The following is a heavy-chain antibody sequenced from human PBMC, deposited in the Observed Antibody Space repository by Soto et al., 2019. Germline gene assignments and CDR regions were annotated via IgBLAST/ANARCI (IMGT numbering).Heavy chain of an antibody. CDR1: GFTFSSYA. J-gene: IGHJ4*02. CDR3: SKEGGIVVVPAGRNYFDY. Sequence: GGSLRLSCAASGFTFSSYAMSWVRQAPGKGLEWVSAISGSGGSTYYADSVKGRFTISRDTSKNTLYLQMNSLRAEDTAVYYCSKEGGIVVVPAGRNYFDYWGQGTLVTVSS. CDR2: ISGSGGST. D-gene: IGHD2-2*01. V-gene: IGHV3-23*01.